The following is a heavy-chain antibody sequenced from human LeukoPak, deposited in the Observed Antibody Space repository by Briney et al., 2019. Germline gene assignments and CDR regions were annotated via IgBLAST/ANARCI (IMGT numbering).Heavy chain of an antibody. V-gene: IGHV4-38-2*02. J-gene: IGHJ4*02. CDR2: IYHSGST. Sequence: PSQTLSLTCTVSGYSISSGYYWGWIRQPPGKGLEWIGSIYHSGSTYYNPSLKSRVTISVDTSKNQFSLKLSSVTAADTAVYYCQATMVLELSMGYWGQGTLVTVSS. CDR3: QATMVLELSMGY. CDR1: GYSISSGYY. D-gene: IGHD3-10*01.